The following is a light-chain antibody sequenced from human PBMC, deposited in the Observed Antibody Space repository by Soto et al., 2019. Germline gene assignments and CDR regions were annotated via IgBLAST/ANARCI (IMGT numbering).Light chain of an antibody. J-gene: IGLJ3*02. CDR3: SSYTINNTWV. Sequence: QSALTQPASVSGSPGQSITISCTGTSSDVGDYNYVSWYQQHPGKAPKLMIYEVSNRPSGVSNRFSGSKSGNTASLTISGLQTEDEAEYHCSSYTINNTWVFGGGTKLTVL. CDR2: EVS. CDR1: SSDVGDYNY. V-gene: IGLV2-14*01.